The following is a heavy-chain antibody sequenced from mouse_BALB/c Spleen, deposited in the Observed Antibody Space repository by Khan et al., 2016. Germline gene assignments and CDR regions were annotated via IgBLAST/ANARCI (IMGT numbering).Heavy chain of an antibody. CDR2: IHYSGST. V-gene: IGHV3-1*02. CDR3: ARDGYPTFAY. CDR1: GYSITSGYS. D-gene: IGHD2-3*01. Sequence: EVQLQESGTDLVKPSQSLSLTCPVTGYSITSGYSWHWIRQFPRNKLEWMGYIHYSGSTNYNTSLKRRISIPRDTSKNQFFLQLNSVNTEDTATYYCARDGYPTFAYWGQGTLVTVSA. J-gene: IGHJ3*01.